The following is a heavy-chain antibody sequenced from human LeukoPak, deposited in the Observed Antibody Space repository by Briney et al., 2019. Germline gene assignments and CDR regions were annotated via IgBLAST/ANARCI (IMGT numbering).Heavy chain of an antibody. D-gene: IGHD3-22*01. Sequence: PGGSLRLPCAASGFTFSSYAMSWVRQAPGKGLEWVSAISGSGGSTYYADSVKGRFTISRDNSKNTLYLQMNSLRAEDTAVYYCAKGYTYYYDSSGRAIDCWGQGTLVTVSS. CDR3: AKGYTYYYDSSGRAIDC. CDR1: GFTFSSYA. V-gene: IGHV3-23*01. CDR2: ISGSGGST. J-gene: IGHJ4*02.